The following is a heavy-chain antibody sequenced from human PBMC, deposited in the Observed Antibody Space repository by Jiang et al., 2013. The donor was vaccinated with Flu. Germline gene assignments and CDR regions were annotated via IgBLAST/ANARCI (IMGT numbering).Heavy chain of an antibody. J-gene: IGHJ4*02. Sequence: GLVKPSETLSLTCAVYGESFSGNYWSWIRQPPGKGLQWIAEINHSGDTNYNPSLESRVTISVDTSKNQFSLKLSSVTAADTAVYYCASLGGSDFDYWGQGTLVTVSS. CDR1: GESFSGNY. CDR2: INHSGDT. CDR3: ASLGGSDFDY. D-gene: IGHD2-15*01. V-gene: IGHV4-34*01.